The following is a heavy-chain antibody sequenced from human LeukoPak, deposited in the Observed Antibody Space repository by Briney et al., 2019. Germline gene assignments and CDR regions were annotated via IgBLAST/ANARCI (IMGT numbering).Heavy chain of an antibody. Sequence: PGESLRLSCAASGFSFSNYGMNWVRQAPGKGLEWVSYIRSSGSSIYYADFVKGRFTISRDNARDSLYLQMNSLRAEDTAVYYCARELILTGDSGEGFDYWGQGTLVTVSS. V-gene: IGHV3-48*01. CDR1: GFSFSNYG. J-gene: IGHJ4*02. D-gene: IGHD3-9*01. CDR3: ARELILTGDSGEGFDY. CDR2: IRSSGSSI.